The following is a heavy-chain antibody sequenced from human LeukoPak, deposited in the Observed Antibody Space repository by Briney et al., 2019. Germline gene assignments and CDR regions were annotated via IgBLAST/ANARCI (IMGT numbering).Heavy chain of an antibody. CDR3: AKDWTPHNRVYDCLDA. Sequence: GGSLRLSCVGSGFAFGVHAMSWVRPAPGKGPEWVATIGSGADLFYPESVKGRFTICRDDPRNTVWLQMNSLRAEDTALYYCAKDWTPHNRVYDCLDAWGQGTQVTVSS. J-gene: IGHJ5*02. V-gene: IGHV3-23*01. D-gene: IGHD3-16*01. CDR2: IGSGADL. CDR1: GFAFGVHA.